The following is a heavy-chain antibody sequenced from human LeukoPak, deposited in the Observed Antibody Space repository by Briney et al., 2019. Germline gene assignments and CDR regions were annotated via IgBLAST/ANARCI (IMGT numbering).Heavy chain of an antibody. J-gene: IGHJ4*02. V-gene: IGHV1-2*02. Sequence: ASVKVSCKASGYTFTGYCMHWVRQAPGQGLEWMGWINPKTGVTNYAQRFQGRVTVTTDTSISTAYMDLSNLRSDDTALYYCARGPTVVTPDYWGQGTLVTVSS. D-gene: IGHD4-23*01. CDR1: GYTFTGYC. CDR3: ARGPTVVTPDY. CDR2: INPKTGVT.